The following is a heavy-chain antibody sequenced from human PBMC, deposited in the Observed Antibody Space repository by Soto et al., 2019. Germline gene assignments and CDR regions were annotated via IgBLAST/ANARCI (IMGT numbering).Heavy chain of an antibody. Sequence: SETLSLTCTVSGGSISSYYWSWIRQPPGKGLEWIGYIYYSGSTNYNPSLKSRVTISVDTSKNQFSMELSSVTAADTAVYYCARLIITVDIVATNFGRGRYYFDYWGPGTLVTVSS. CDR3: ARLIITVDIVATNFGRGRYYFDY. CDR1: GGSISSYY. V-gene: IGHV4-59*01. D-gene: IGHD5-12*01. J-gene: IGHJ4*02. CDR2: IYYSGST.